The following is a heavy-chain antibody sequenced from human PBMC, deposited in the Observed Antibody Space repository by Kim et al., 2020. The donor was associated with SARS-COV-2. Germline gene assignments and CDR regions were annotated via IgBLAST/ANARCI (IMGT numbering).Heavy chain of an antibody. J-gene: IGHJ5*01. D-gene: IGHD6-13*01. CDR3: TKDSAAAGKEFAS. V-gene: IGHV1-2*06. CDR2: INPNSGDT. Sequence: ASVKVSCKASGYTFTVYNIHWVRQAPGQGLEWMGRINPNSGDTNYAQKFQGRVTMTRDTSISTAYMELSRLRSDDTALYYCTKDSAAAGKEFASWGHGTLVTVSS. CDR1: GYTFTVYN.